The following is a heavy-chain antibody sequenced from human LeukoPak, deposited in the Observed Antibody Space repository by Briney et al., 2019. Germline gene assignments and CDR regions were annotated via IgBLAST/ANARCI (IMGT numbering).Heavy chain of an antibody. CDR2: ISGSGGST. J-gene: IGHJ6*02. D-gene: IGHD2/OR15-2a*01. CDR3: AKGLGGQYYYFGMDV. CDR1: GFTFSSYA. V-gene: IGHV3-23*01. Sequence: PGGSLRLSCAASGFTFSSYAMSWVRQAPGKGLEWVSAISGSGGSTYYADSVKGRFTISRDNSKNTLYLQMNSLRAEDTAIYYCAKGLGGQYYYFGMDVWGQGTTVTVSS.